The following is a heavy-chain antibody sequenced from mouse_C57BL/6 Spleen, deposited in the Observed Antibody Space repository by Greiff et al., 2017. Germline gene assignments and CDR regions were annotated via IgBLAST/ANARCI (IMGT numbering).Heavy chain of an antibody. Sequence: QVQLQQSGAELVRPGTSVKLSCKASGYTFTSYWMHWVKQRPGQGLEWIGVIDPSDSYTNYNQKFKGKATLTVDTSSSTAYMQLSSLTSEDSAVYYCARGATEWYFDVWGTGTTVTVSS. J-gene: IGHJ1*03. D-gene: IGHD1-1*01. CDR2: IDPSDSYT. CDR1: GYTFTSYW. CDR3: ARGATEWYFDV. V-gene: IGHV1-59*01.